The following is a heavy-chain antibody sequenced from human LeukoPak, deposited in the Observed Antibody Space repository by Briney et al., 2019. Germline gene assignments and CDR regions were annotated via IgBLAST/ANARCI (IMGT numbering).Heavy chain of an antibody. D-gene: IGHD3-22*01. CDR2: IYHTGST. CDR1: AGSISSVGYS. Sequence: SETLSLTCAVSAGSISSVGYSWSWIRQPPGKGLEWIGYIYHTGSTYYNPSLKSRVTISVDRSKNQFSLKLSSVTAADTAVYYCARAPYCYDSSGYYYVHYYYGMDVWGQGTTVTVST. V-gene: IGHV4-30-2*01. J-gene: IGHJ6*01. CDR3: ARAPYCYDSSGYYYVHYYYGMDV.